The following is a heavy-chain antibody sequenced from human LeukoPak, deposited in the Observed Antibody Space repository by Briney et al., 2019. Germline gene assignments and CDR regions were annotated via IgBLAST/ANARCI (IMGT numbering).Heavy chain of an antibody. CDR1: RDYIRHIDYY. CDR2: IYKGGTT. J-gene: IGHJ4*02. CDR3: ASPSQYSSSWYNPQYYFDY. D-gene: IGHD6-13*01. Sequence: PSETLSLTCSVSRDYIRHIDYYWVWIRQPPGKGLEWIGNIYKGGTTSYSPSLSSRVTMSIDTSKSQFSLRVNSVTAADTAVYYCASPSQYSSSWYNPQYYFDYWGQGTLVTVSS. V-gene: IGHV4-39*07.